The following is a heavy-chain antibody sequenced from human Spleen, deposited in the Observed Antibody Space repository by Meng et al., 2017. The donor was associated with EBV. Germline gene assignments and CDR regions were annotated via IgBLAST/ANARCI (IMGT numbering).Heavy chain of an antibody. CDR1: GGSISSSKW. Sequence: LDEWGPGRVNPSGTLSLPCAVSGGSISSSKWWTWVRQPPGKGLEWIGDIHHSGSTNYNPSLKSRVTISVDKSKNQVSLKLNSVTAADTAVYYCATGISPAVPFDYWGQGTLVTVSS. J-gene: IGHJ4*02. V-gene: IGHV4-4*02. CDR3: ATGISPAVPFDY. CDR2: IHHSGST. D-gene: IGHD6-13*01.